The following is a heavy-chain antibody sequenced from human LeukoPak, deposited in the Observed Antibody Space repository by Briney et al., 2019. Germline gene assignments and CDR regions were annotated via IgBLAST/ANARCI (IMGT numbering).Heavy chain of an antibody. CDR1: GFTFSTYT. Sequence: GGSLRLSCAASGFTFSTYTIHWVRQAPGKGLEWVAVISYDGSNKYYADSVKGRFTISRDNAKNSLYLQMNSLRAEDTAVYYCVREGGSDWYSGWFDPWGQGTLVTVSS. V-gene: IGHV3-30*04. CDR3: VREGGSDWYSGWFDP. D-gene: IGHD6-19*01. CDR2: ISYDGSNK. J-gene: IGHJ5*02.